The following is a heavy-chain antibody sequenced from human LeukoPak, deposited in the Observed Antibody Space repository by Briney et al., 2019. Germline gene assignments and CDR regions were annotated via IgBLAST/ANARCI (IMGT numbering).Heavy chain of an antibody. J-gene: IGHJ3*02. Sequence: GGSLRLSCAASGFTFSSYSMNWVRQAPGKGLEWVSSISSSSSYIYYADSVKGRFTISRDNAKNSLYLQMNSLRAEDTAVYYCARGGSDWNDGDDAFDIWGQGTMVTVSS. D-gene: IGHD1-1*01. V-gene: IGHV3-21*04. CDR2: ISSSSSYI. CDR1: GFTFSSYS. CDR3: ARGGSDWNDGDDAFDI.